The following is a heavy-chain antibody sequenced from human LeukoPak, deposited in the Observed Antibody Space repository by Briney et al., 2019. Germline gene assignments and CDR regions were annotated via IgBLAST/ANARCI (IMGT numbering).Heavy chain of an antibody. V-gene: IGHV3-74*01. CDR2: INTDGSST. D-gene: IGHD3-22*01. J-gene: IGHJ4*02. Sequence: GGSLRLSCAASGFTFSSYWMHWVRQAPGKGLVWVSRINTDGSSTSYADSVKGRFTISRDNAKNTLYLQMNSLRAEDTAAYYCAREGYYYDSSGYYYADYWGQGTLVTVS. CDR3: AREGYYYDSSGYYYADY. CDR1: GFTFSSYW.